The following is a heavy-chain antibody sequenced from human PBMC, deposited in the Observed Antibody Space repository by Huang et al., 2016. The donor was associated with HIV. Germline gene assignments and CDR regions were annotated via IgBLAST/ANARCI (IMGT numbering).Heavy chain of an antibody. V-gene: IGHV3-48*02. CDR3: ARGIRYFGVVAYFDY. J-gene: IGHJ4*02. CDR2: ISSSSSTI. D-gene: IGHD3-3*01. CDR1: GFTFSSYS. Sequence: EVQLVESGGGLVQPGGSLRLSCAASGFTFSSYSMNWVRQVPGKGLGWVSYISSSSSTICYADAVKGRFTISRDNAKNSLFLQMNSLRDEDTAVYYCARGIRYFGVVAYFDYWGQGALVTVSS.